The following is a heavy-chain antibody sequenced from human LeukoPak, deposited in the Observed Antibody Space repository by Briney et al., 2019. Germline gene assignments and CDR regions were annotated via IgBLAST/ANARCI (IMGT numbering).Heavy chain of an antibody. J-gene: IGHJ5*02. CDR2: ISYDGSNK. CDR3: AKGARVGYDILTGLFDP. CDR1: GLTFSSYG. V-gene: IGHV3-30*18. Sequence: PGGSLRLSCAASGLTFSSYGMHWVRQAPGKGLEWVAVISYDGSNKYYADSVKGRFTISRDNSKNTLYLQMNSLRAEDTAVYYCAKGARVGYDILTGLFDPWGQGTLVTVSS. D-gene: IGHD3-9*01.